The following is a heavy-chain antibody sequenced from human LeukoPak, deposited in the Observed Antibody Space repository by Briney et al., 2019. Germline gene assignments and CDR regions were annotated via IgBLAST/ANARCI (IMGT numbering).Heavy chain of an antibody. CDR3: ARGPVRGVISRRIDY. J-gene: IGHJ4*02. Sequence: APETLSLTCAVYGGSFSGYYWSWIRQPPGKGLEWIGEINHSGSTNYNPSLKSRVTISVDTSKNQFSLKLSSVTAADTAVYYCARGPVRGVISRRIDYWGQGTLVTVSS. V-gene: IGHV4-34*01. D-gene: IGHD3-10*01. CDR2: INHSGST. CDR1: GGSFSGYY.